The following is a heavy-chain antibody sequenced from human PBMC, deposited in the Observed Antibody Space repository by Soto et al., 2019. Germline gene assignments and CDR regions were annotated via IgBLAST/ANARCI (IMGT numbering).Heavy chain of an antibody. CDR2: ITPSGGST. CDR1: GYTFTSYY. J-gene: IGHJ4*02. D-gene: IGHD6-19*01. Sequence: ASVKVSCKASGYTFTSYYMHWVRQAPGQGLEWMGIITPSGGSTSYAQKFQGRVTMTRDTSTSTAYMELSSLRSEDTAVYYCARDDSGWYMGAYWGQGTLVTVSS. V-gene: IGHV1-46*01. CDR3: ARDDSGWYMGAY.